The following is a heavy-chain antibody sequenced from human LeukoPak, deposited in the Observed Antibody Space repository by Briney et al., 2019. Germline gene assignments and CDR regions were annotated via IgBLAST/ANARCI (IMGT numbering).Heavy chain of an antibody. CDR1: GFTFSSYA. CDR3: ARDLMAARPLNSVDY. CDR2: ISYDGSNK. J-gene: IGHJ4*02. V-gene: IGHV3-30-3*01. D-gene: IGHD6-6*01. Sequence: GGSLRLSCAASGFTFSSYAMHWVRQAPGKGLEWVAVISYDGSNKYYADSVKGRFTISRDNSKNTLYLQMNSLRAEDTAVYYCARDLMAARPLNSVDYWGQGTLVTVSS.